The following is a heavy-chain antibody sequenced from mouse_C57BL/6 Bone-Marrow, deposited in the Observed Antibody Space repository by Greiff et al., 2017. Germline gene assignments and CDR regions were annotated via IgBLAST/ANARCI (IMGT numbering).Heavy chain of an antibody. D-gene: IGHD1-1*01. CDR1: GYTFTSYG. J-gene: IGHJ2*01. V-gene: IGHV1-81*01. CDR2: IYPRSGNT. CDR3: ARVGSSPLGY. Sequence: QVQLKESGAELARPGASVKLSCKASGYTFTSYGISWVKQRTGQGLEWIGEIYPRSGNTYYNEKFKGKATLTADKSSSTAYMELRSLTSEDSAVYFCARVGSSPLGYWGQGTTLTVSS.